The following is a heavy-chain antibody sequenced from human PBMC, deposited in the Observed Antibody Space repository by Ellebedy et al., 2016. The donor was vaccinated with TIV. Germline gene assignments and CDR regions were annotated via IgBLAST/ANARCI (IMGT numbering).Heavy chain of an antibody. CDR1: GFTVSSYY. D-gene: IGHD2-8*01. V-gene: IGHV3-66*01. CDR2: LYSGGST. Sequence: GKSLKISCAASGFTVSSYYMSWFRQAPGKGLEWVSILYSGGSTYYGDSVKGRFTISRANSKNTLFLQMNSLRAEDTAVYFCARDVATIPLMVSGYGMDVWGRGTTVTVSS. CDR3: ARDVATIPLMVSGYGMDV. J-gene: IGHJ6*02.